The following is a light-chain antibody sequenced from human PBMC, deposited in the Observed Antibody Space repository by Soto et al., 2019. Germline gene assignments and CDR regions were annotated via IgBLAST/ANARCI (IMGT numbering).Light chain of an antibody. CDR2: GAS. CDR1: QSVSANY. J-gene: IGKJ4*01. CDR3: QQYGSSPFT. V-gene: IGKV3-20*01. Sequence: EIVLTQSPGTLSLSPGERATLSCRASQSVSANYLAWYQQKPGQAPGLLIYGASSRATGIPDRFSGSGSGTDFTLTINRLEPEDFAVYYCQQYGSSPFTFGGGTKVEIK.